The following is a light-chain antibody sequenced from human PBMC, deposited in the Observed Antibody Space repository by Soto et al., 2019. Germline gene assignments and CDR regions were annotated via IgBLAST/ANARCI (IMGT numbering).Light chain of an antibody. CDR3: QSYDSSLSGHVV. Sequence: QSVLTRPTSVSGAPGQRVTISCTGSSSNIGAGYDVHWYQQLPGTAPKLLIYGNSNRPSGVPDRFSGSKSGTSASLAITGLQAEDEADYYCQSYDSSLSGHVVFGGGTKLTVL. CDR2: GNS. CDR1: SSNIGAGYD. J-gene: IGLJ2*01. V-gene: IGLV1-40*01.